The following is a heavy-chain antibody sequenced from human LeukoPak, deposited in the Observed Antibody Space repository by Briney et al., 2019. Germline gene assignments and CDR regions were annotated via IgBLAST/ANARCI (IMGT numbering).Heavy chain of an antibody. V-gene: IGHV4-34*01. CDR1: GGSFSGYY. J-gene: IGHJ4*02. CDR3: ARGVGPFDY. CDR2: INHSGST. Sequence: SETLSLTCAVYGGSFSGYYWSWIRQPPGKGLEWIGEINHSGSTNYNPSLKSRVTISVDTSKNQFSLKLSSVTAADTAVYYCARGVGPFDYWGQGTLVTVSS.